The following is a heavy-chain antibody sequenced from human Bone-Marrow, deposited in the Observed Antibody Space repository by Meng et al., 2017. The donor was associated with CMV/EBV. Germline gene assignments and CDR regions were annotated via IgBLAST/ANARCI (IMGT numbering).Heavy chain of an antibody. CDR1: GFSLSTSGMR. Sequence: SGPTLVKPTQTLTLTCTFSGFSLSTSGMRVSWIRQPPGKALEWLARIGWDDDKFYSTSLKTRLTISKDTSKNQVVLTMTNMDPVDTATYYCARISVVPAAVDAFDIWGQGTMVTVSS. CDR3: ARISVVPAAVDAFDI. CDR2: IGWDDDK. V-gene: IGHV2-70D*14. D-gene: IGHD2-2*01. J-gene: IGHJ3*02.